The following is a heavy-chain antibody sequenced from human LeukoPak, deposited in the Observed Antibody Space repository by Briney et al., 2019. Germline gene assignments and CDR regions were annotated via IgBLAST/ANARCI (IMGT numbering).Heavy chain of an antibody. CDR1: GFTFSSYS. V-gene: IGHV3-21*01. CDR2: INNRSDYI. Sequence: GSLRLSCAASGFTFSSYSMDWVRQAPGKGLEWVSSINNRSDYIYYADSVKGRFTVSRDNAKNSLYLQMNSLRAEDTALYYCVRALYGSGYYYPFDFWGQGTLVTVSS. J-gene: IGHJ4*02. D-gene: IGHD3-10*01. CDR3: VRALYGSGYYYPFDF.